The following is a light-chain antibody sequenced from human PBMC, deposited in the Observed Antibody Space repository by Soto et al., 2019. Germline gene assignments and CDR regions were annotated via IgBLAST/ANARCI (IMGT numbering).Light chain of an antibody. Sequence: DFHMSQSASSLSASAGDRFPITCRASQGIRKALGWYQQKPGKPPKRLIYAASSLQTGVPPRFSGDGFGTEFTLTISSLQPEDFEPDYCLQHYIYPLTFGGGTKVDIK. V-gene: IGKV1-17*01. CDR2: AAS. J-gene: IGKJ4*01. CDR1: QGIRKA. CDR3: LQHYIYPLT.